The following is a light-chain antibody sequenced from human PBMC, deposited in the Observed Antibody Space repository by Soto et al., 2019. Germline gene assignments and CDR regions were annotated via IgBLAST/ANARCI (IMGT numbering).Light chain of an antibody. J-gene: IGKJ4*01. V-gene: IGKV3-20*01. CDR1: QSVSSSF. CDR2: AAS. CDR3: QQYGSSPGALT. Sequence: EIVLTQSPGTLSLSPGERATLSCRASQSVSSSFLAWYQQEPGQAPRLLIYAASSRATGIPDRFSGSGSGTAFTLTISRLEPEDFAVYYCQQYGSSPGALTFGGGTKVDIK.